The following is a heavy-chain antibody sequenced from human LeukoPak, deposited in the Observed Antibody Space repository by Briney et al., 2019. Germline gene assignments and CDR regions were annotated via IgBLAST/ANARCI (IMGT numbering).Heavy chain of an antibody. V-gene: IGHV3-30*02. CDR1: GFTFSSYG. CDR3: ARVGLDRRGYSGYEAFDY. Sequence: PGGSLRLSCAASGFTFSSYGMHWVRQAPDKGLEWVAFIRYDGSDKYYADSVKGRFTISRDNSKNTLYLQMNSLRAEDTAMYYCARVGLDRRGYSGYEAFDYWGQGTLVTVSS. CDR2: IRYDGSDK. J-gene: IGHJ4*02. D-gene: IGHD5-12*01.